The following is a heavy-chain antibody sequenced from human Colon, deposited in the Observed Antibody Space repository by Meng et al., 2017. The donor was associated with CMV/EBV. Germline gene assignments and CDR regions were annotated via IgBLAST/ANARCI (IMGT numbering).Heavy chain of an antibody. CDR3: ARDGIRGVFFFDY. D-gene: IGHD1-14*01. J-gene: IGHJ4*02. Sequence: QAQLVQSGAEVKGPGASVKVSCKASGFTFTGHYMHWVRQAPGQGLEWMGWIDANSGGTNYAQKFQGRLTMTRDTSISTVYMELNRLRSDDTAVYFCARDGIRGVFFFDYWGQGTLVTVSS. V-gene: IGHV1-2*02. CDR2: IDANSGGT. CDR1: GFTFTGHY.